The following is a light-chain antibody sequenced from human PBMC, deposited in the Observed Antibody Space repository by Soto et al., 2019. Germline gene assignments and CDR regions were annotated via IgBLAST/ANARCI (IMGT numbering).Light chain of an antibody. Sequence: DIVMTQSPDSLSVSPGERVTLSCRASQAISNNLAWYQQKPGQAPRLLIFDASTRATGIPARFSGSGSGTEFTLTISSLQSEDFAVYYCQQANDWPPTFGQGTRV. CDR2: DAS. J-gene: IGKJ1*01. CDR1: QAISNN. CDR3: QQANDWPPT. V-gene: IGKV3-15*01.